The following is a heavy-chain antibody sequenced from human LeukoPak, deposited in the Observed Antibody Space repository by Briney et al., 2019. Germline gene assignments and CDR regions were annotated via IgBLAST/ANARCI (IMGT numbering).Heavy chain of an antibody. V-gene: IGHV3-21*01. CDR2: FSGYSGAST. CDR3: ARGTYSGFDSSFDY. Sequence: GGSLRLSCTASGFTISSYNMNWVRQAPGKGLEWVSSFSGYSGASTYYADSVRGRFTISRDNAKNSLYLQINSLRAEDTAIYYCARGTYSGFDSSFDYWGQGTLVTASS. D-gene: IGHD5-12*01. J-gene: IGHJ4*02. CDR1: GFTISSYN.